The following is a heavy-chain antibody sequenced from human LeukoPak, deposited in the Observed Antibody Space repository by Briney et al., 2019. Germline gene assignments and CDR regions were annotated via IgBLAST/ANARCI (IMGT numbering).Heavy chain of an antibody. CDR2: INYSGTT. CDR3: ARFTVTTPDTHIDD. V-gene: IGHV4-31*03. Sequence: SETLSLTCTVSGDSVNIGRYHWRWTRQHPGRGLEWIVYINYSGTTYYSPSIKRRVTISVDTSKKQFSLDLSYVTAADTAVYYCARFTVTTPDTHIDDWGLGTLVTVSS. D-gene: IGHD4-17*01. J-gene: IGHJ4*02. CDR1: GDSVNIGRYH.